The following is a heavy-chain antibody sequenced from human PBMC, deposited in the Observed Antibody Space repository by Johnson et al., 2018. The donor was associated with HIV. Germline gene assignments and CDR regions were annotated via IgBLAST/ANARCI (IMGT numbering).Heavy chain of an antibody. CDR2: LYSGGST. Sequence: VQLVESGGGVVQPGRSLRLSCAASGFTVSSNYMNWVRQAPGKGLEWVSVLYSGGSTYYADSVKGRFTISRDNSKNTLYLQMNSLRAEDTAVYYCARDASRGYGSELDAFDIWGQGTMVTVSS. CDR1: GFTVSSNY. V-gene: IGHV3-66*01. D-gene: IGHD3-10*01. J-gene: IGHJ3*02. CDR3: ARDASRGYGSELDAFDI.